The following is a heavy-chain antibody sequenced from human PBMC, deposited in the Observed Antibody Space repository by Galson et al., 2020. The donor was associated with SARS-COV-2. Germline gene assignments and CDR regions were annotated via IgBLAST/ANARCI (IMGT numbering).Heavy chain of an antibody. CDR2: INHRGST. CDR3: ARGLVGSSSGYDEYYYGMDG. Sequence: SETLSLTCAVSGGSFSGYYWSWIRQPPGKGLEWIGEINHRGSTNYNPSLKSRLTISLDTSKNQFSLMLSSLTAADTAVYYYARGLVGSSSGYDEYYYGMDGWGQGTMVTV. J-gene: IGHJ6*02. V-gene: IGHV4-34*01. CDR1: GGSFSGYY. D-gene: IGHD6-13*01.